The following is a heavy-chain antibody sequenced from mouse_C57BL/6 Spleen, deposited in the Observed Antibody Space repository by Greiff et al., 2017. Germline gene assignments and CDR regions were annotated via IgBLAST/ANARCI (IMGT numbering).Heavy chain of an antibody. CDR1: GFTFSDYG. V-gene: IGHV5-17*01. Sequence: EVKVEESGGGLVKPGGSLKLSCAASGFTFSDYGMHWVRQAPEKGLEWVAYISSGSSTIYYADTVKGRFTISRDNAKNTLFLQMTSLRSEDTAMYYCARDGSSWAYWGQGTLVTVSA. D-gene: IGHD1-1*01. CDR3: ARDGSSWAY. CDR2: ISSGSSTI. J-gene: IGHJ3*01.